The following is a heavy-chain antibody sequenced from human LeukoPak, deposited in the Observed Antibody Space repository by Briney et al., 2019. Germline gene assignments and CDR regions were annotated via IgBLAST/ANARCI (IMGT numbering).Heavy chain of an antibody. Sequence: GGSLRLSCAASGFTFSSFWMHWVRQAPGKGLVWVSRINSVGCSTSYADSVKGRFTISRDNAKNTLYLQMNSLRAEDTAVYYCARERTSGRDAFDFWGQGTLVTVSS. CDR2: INSVGCST. CDR1: GFTFSSFW. J-gene: IGHJ4*02. V-gene: IGHV3-74*01. D-gene: IGHD6-19*01. CDR3: ARERTSGRDAFDF.